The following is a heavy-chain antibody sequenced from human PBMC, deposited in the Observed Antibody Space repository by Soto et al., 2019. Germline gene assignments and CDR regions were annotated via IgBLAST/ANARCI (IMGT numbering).Heavy chain of an antibody. D-gene: IGHD1-1*01. CDR1: GGSISSTTYY. V-gene: IGHV4-39*01. CDR2: IYRSGST. J-gene: IGHJ3*02. CDR3: ARPTEPGTSDAFDI. Sequence: QLQLQESGPGLVKPSETLSLTCTVSGGSISSTTYYWGWIRQPPGKGLEWIGSIYRSGSTYYNPSLKSRVTISVDTSNDQFSLRLSSVTVADTAVYYCARPTEPGTSDAFDIWGQGTKVTV.